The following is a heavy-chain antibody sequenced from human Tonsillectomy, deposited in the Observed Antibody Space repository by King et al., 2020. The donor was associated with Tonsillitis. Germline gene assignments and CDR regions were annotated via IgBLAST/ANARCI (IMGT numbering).Heavy chain of an antibody. J-gene: IGHJ4*02. D-gene: IGHD2-21*01. CDR1: GFTFSSYG. V-gene: IGHV3-30*18. Sequence: VQLVESGGGVVQPGRSLRLSCAASGFTFSSYGMHWVRQAPGKGLEWVAGISYDGSNKYYADSVKGRFTISRDNSKNTLYLQLNSLRAEDTAVYYCAKDYCGGYGYLDYWGQRTLVTVSS. CDR3: AKDYCGGYGYLDY. CDR2: ISYDGSNK.